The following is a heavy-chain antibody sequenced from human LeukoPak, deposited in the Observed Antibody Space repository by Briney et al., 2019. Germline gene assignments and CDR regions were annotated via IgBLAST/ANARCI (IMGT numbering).Heavy chain of an antibody. Sequence: ASVKVSCKASGYTFTSYGISWVRQAPGQGLEWMGWISAYNGNTNYAQKLQGRVTMTTDTSTSTAYMELSSLRSEDTAVYYCARVHYDSSGYDAFDIWGQGTMVTVSS. J-gene: IGHJ3*02. V-gene: IGHV1-18*01. CDR1: GYTFTSYG. CDR2: ISAYNGNT. CDR3: ARVHYDSSGYDAFDI. D-gene: IGHD3-22*01.